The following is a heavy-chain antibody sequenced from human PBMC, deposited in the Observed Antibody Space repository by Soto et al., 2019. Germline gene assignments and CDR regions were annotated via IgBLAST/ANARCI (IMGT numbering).Heavy chain of an antibody. CDR3: ARGREQLVPSYYYGMDV. CDR1: GYTFTGYY. D-gene: IGHD6-6*01. Sequence: ASVKVSCKASGYTFTGYYMHWVRQAPGQGLEWMGWINPNSGGTNYAQKFRGRVTMTRDTSISTAYMELSRLRSDDTAVYYCARGREQLVPSYYYGMDVWGQGTTVTVSS. CDR2: INPNSGGT. V-gene: IGHV1-2*02. J-gene: IGHJ6*02.